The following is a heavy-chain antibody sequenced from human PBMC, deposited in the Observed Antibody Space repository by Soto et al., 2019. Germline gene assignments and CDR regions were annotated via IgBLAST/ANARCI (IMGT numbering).Heavy chain of an antibody. CDR2: INAGNGNT. V-gene: IGHV1-3*01. J-gene: IGHJ4*02. CDR3: ARAPGGPDGPGDY. Sequence: QVQLVQSGAEVKKPGASVKVSFKASGYTFTSYAMHWVRQAPGQRLEWMGWINAGNGNTKFSQKFQGRVTITRDTSASTAYMELGSLRSEDTAVYYCARAPGGPDGPGDYWGQGTLVTVSS. D-gene: IGHD2-15*01. CDR1: GYTFTSYA.